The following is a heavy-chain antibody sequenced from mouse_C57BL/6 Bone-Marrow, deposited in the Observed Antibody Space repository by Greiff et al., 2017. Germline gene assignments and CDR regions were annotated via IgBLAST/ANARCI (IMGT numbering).Heavy chain of an antibody. CDR2: ISGGGGNT. Sequence: EVMLVESGGGLVKPGGSLKLSCAASGFTFSSYTMSWVRQTPEKRLEWVATISGGGGNTYYPDSVKGRFTISRDNAKNTLYLQMSSLRSEDTAMYYCARHDPLDYWGQGTTLTVSS. J-gene: IGHJ2*01. V-gene: IGHV5-9*01. CDR3: ARHDPLDY. CDR1: GFTFSSYT.